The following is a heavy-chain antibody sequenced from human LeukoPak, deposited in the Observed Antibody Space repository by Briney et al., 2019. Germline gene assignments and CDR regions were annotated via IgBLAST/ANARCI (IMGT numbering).Heavy chain of an antibody. D-gene: IGHD5-12*01. V-gene: IGHV4-31*03. Sequence: TLSLTCTVSGDSISNGGSISNGGHYWSWIRQFPGKGLEWIGYIYRSGNTYYNPSLESRVTMSVDTSKNQFSLKLSSVTAADTAVYYCARYHSGYDDYWGQGTLVTVSS. CDR1: GDSISNGGSISNGGHY. J-gene: IGHJ4*02. CDR2: IYRSGNT. CDR3: ARYHSGYDDY.